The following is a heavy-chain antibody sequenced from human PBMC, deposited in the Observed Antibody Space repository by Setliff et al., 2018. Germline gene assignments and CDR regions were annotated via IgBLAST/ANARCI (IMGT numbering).Heavy chain of an antibody. V-gene: IGHV1-69*05. CDR1: GDSFNNYA. CDR2: IIPMFGTP. J-gene: IGHJ6*03. D-gene: IGHD5-18*01. Sequence: CKASGDSFNNYAISWVRQAPGQGLEWMGGIIPMFGTPAYAQKFQGRVTIITDESTTTAYMELSSLGSEDTAVYYCVREGVDTRSSTDYRYYMDVWGKGTTVTVSS. CDR3: VREGVDTRSSTDYRYYMDV.